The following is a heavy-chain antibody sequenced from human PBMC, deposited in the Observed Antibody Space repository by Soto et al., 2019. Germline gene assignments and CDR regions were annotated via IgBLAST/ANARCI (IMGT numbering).Heavy chain of an antibody. CDR3: ARDEGVVVPAAIGSYFDY. V-gene: IGHV3-33*01. J-gene: IGHJ4*02. CDR2: IWYDGSNK. CDR1: GFTFSSYG. Sequence: GGSLRLSCAASGFTFSSYGMHWVRQAPGKGLEWVAVIWYDGSNKYYADSVKGRFTISRDNSKNTLYLQMNSLRAEDTAVYYCARDEGVVVPAAIGSYFDYWGQGTLVTVSS. D-gene: IGHD2-2*01.